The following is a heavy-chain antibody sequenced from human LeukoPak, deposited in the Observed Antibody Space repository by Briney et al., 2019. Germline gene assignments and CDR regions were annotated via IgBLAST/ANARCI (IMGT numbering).Heavy chain of an antibody. J-gene: IGHJ4*02. CDR1: GGSISSYY. Sequence: KPSETLSLTCTVSGGSISSYYWAWIRQPPGKGLEWIANIYYTGSTYYNPSLKNRVTISVDTSKNQFSLKVMSLTAADTAVYYCASLKVPGHFDYWGQGTLVTLSS. V-gene: IGHV4-39*01. CDR3: ASLKVPGHFDY. CDR2: IYYTGST. D-gene: IGHD2/OR15-2a*01.